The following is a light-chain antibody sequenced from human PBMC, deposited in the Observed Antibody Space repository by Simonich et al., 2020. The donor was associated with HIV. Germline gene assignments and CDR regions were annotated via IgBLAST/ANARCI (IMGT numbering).Light chain of an antibody. CDR1: QNVASN. CDR3: QQYNNWPSPFT. V-gene: IGKV3-15*01. Sequence: EIVMTQSPATLSVSPGERATLSCSVSQNVASNLAWYQQKPGQAPRLLILGASSRAPGIPARFSGSGFGTELTLTISSMQSEDFAVYYCQQYNNWPSPFTFGPGTKVDIE. CDR2: GAS. J-gene: IGKJ3*01.